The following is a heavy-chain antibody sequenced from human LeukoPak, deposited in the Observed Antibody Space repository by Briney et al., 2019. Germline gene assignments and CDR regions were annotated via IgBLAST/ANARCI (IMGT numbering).Heavy chain of an antibody. J-gene: IGHJ5*02. CDR2: ISRSSSYI. D-gene: IGHD6-13*01. Sequence: PGGSLRLSCAASGFTFSSYSMNWVRQAPGKGLEWVSSISRSSSYIYYADSVKGRFTISRDNAKNSLYLQMNSLRAEDTAVYYCAKQFTGYSSSWYVWWFDPWGQGTLVTVSS. CDR3: AKQFTGYSSSWYVWWFDP. V-gene: IGHV3-21*01. CDR1: GFTFSSYS.